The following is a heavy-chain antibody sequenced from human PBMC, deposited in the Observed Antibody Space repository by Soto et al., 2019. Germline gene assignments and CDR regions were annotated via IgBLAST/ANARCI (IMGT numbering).Heavy chain of an antibody. J-gene: IGHJ6*02. V-gene: IGHV3-9*01. Sequence: GGSLRLSCVASGFTFNDFAMHWVRQAPGRGLAWVSGIRWNSATLDYADSVWGRLSISRDNAKNSQYLQLNSLRVEDPALYYCARHRGYHYYGMDVWRQGTTVTVSS. CDR2: IRWNSATL. CDR1: GFTFNDFA. CDR3: ARHRGYHYYGMDV.